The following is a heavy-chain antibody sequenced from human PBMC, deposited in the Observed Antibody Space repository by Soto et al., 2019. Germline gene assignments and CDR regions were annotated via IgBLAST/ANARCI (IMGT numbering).Heavy chain of an antibody. CDR1: GFSFSKYG. D-gene: IGHD3-16*01. Sequence: QVQLVESGGGVVQPGRSLRLSCAASGFSFSKYGMHWVRQAPGKGLEWVAAMSDDGSKKYYGDCVKGRFTISRDNSKNTLYLLMDSLRPEDTARYSCAKELMEHGGSDFDCWGQGILVPVSS. CDR3: AKELMEHGGSDFDC. J-gene: IGHJ4*02. V-gene: IGHV3-30*18. CDR2: MSDDGSKK.